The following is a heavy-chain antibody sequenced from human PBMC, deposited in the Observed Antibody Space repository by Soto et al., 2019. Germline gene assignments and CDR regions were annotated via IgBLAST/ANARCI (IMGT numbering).Heavy chain of an antibody. CDR2: IVPILGVP. J-gene: IGHJ4*02. V-gene: IGHV1-69*08. CDR1: GGTFSSYT. D-gene: IGHD3-10*01. Sequence: QVQLVQSGAEVKKPGSSVKVSCKASGGTFSSYTVSWVRQAPGQGLEWMGRIVPILGVPNYAQRFQGRVTITADKGTNTAYMALSSLRSEDTAVYYCARDRYAYGSASTIDYWGQGTLVTVSS. CDR3: ARDRYAYGSASTIDY.